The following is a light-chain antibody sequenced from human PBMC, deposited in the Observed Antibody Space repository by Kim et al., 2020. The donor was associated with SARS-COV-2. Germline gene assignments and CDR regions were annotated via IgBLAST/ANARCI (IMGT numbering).Light chain of an antibody. CDR3: QVWDSSGDHPVI. J-gene: IGLJ2*01. Sequence: SYELTQPPSVSVAPGQTATITCGGSNIGSKSVHWYHQKPGQAPVLVVHSNVARPSGIPERFSGSTSGNTATLTIGRVEAGDEGDYYCQVWDSSGDHPVIFGGGTKLTVL. CDR2: SNV. CDR1: NIGSKS. V-gene: IGLV3-21*02.